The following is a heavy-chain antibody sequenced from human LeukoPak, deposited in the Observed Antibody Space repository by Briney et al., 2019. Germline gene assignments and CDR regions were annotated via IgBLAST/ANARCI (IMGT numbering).Heavy chain of an antibody. CDR2: IIPIFGTA. CDR3: ARGPLEQYYYDSSGYYYPFDY. Sequence: VKVSSKASGGPFSSYAISWVRQAPGQGLEWMGGIIPIFGTANYEQKFQGRVTITTDESTSTAYMELSSLRSEDTAVYYCARGPLEQYYYDSSGYYYPFDYWGQGTLVTVSS. J-gene: IGHJ4*02. D-gene: IGHD3-22*01. CDR1: GGPFSSYA. V-gene: IGHV1-69*05.